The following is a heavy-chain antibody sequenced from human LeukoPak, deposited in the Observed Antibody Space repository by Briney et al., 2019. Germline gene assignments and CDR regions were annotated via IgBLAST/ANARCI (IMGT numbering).Heavy chain of an antibody. J-gene: IGHJ4*02. CDR2: IKQDGSEK. CDR1: GFTFSSYW. Sequence: GGSLRLSCAASGFTFSSYWMSWVRQAPGKGLEWVANIKQDGSEKYYVDSVKGRFTISRDNAKNSLYLQMNSLRAEDTAVYYCARPTIRGFDYDFWSGLQPYYFDYWGQGTLVTVSS. D-gene: IGHD3-3*01. V-gene: IGHV3-7*01. CDR3: ARPTIRGFDYDFWSGLQPYYFDY.